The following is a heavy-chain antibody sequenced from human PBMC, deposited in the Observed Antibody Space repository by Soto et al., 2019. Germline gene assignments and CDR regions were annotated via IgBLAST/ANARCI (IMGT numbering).Heavy chain of an antibody. V-gene: IGHV1-46*03. J-gene: IGHJ3*02. CDR3: AKEQWVRPGGGGTEPLDI. CDR1: GYSFTSQY. CDR2: INPNGGST. D-gene: IGHD6-19*01. Sequence: QVQLVQSGAEVEKPGTSVKISCKASGYSFTSQYVHWVRQAPGQGLEWMGIINPNGGSTTYAQKLQGRGTMTRGPSPSKAHMGLSSLTSEDPAVYYRAKEQWVRPGGGGTEPLDIWGQGTMVTVAS.